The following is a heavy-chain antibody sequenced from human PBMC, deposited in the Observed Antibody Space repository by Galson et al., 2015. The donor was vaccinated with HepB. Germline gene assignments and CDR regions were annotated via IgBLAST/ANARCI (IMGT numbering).Heavy chain of an antibody. J-gene: IGHJ3*02. CDR2: INSDGSST. Sequence: SLRLSCAGSGFTFSSYWMHWVRQVPGKGLVWVSRINSDGSSTSYADSVKGRFTISRDNAKNTLHLQMNSLRVEDTAVYYCARGTVVTVIVVGPPRIWGQGTMVTVSS. CDR3: ARGTVVTVIVVGPPRI. CDR1: GFTFSSYW. D-gene: IGHD3-22*01. V-gene: IGHV3-74*01.